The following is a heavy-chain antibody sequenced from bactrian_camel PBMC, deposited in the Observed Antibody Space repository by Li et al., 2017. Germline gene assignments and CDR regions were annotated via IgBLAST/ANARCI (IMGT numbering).Heavy chain of an antibody. CDR1: AFISMYWW. CDR3: VTSYGTGWYVFAY. Sequence: QLVESGGGLVQPGGSLRLSCSAGAFISMYWWMGWVRQTPGKGLEWVSTISRDGGATYYADSVKGRFTISRDNAKNTVYLQMNSLKPEDTAVYYCVTSYGTGWYVFAYWGQGTQVTV. J-gene: IGHJ4*01. V-gene: IGHV3S25*01. D-gene: IGHD6*01. CDR2: ISRDGGAT.